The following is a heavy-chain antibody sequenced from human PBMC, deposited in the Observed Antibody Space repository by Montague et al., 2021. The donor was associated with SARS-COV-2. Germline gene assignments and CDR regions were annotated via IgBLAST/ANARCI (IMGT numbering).Heavy chain of an antibody. CDR1: GFSLSTSGMC. D-gene: IGHD3-16*01. CDR2: IDWDDDK. CDR3: ATTIYDYVWGTRVEFDY. J-gene: IGHJ4*02. V-gene: IGHV2-70*01. Sequence: PALVKPTQTLTLTCTFSGFSLSTSGMCVSWIRQPPGKALEWLALIDWDDDKYYSTSLKTRLTISKDTSKNQVVLTMTNMDPVDTATYYCATTIYDYVWGTRVEFDYWAREPWSPSPQ.